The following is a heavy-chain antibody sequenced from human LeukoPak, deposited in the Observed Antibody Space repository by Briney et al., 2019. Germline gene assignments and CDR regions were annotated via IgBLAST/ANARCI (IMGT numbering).Heavy chain of an antibody. D-gene: IGHD5-18*01. Sequence: QPGGSLRLSCAASGFTFNSCWMSWVRQAPGKGLEWTANINEDGSEKHYVDSVEGRFTISRDNAKNSLYLQMNSLRAEDTAVYYCAKHTAMVSWGQGTLVTVSS. CDR1: GFTFNSCW. V-gene: IGHV3-7*01. CDR2: INEDGSEK. J-gene: IGHJ5*02. CDR3: AKHTAMVS.